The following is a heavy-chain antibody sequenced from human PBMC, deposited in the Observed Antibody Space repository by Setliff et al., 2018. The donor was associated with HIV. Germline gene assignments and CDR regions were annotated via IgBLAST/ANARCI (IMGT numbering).Heavy chain of an antibody. J-gene: IGHJ6*02. V-gene: IGHV3-23*01. CDR3: ARDLDPYFAMAV. Sequence: SGGSLRLSCAGSGFTVNSGAMNWVRQAPGKGLEWVPTVGCWGTCTYFADSVKGRFTISADTSKNTLYLQMTRLSAEDTAVYYCARDLDPYFAMAVWGQGTTVTVSS. CDR2: VGCWGTCT. CDR1: GFTVNSGA.